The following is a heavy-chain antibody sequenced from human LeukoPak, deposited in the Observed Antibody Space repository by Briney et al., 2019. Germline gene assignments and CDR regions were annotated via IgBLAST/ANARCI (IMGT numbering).Heavy chain of an antibody. CDR2: IYSGGNT. V-gene: IGHV3-53*01. CDR1: GVTVSNNH. Sequence: GGSLRLSCAASGVTVSNNHMSWVRQAPGKGLEWVSIIYSGGNTYYADYVKGRFTISRDNSKNTLYLQMNSLRAEDTAVYYCVRDLTWGQGTLVIVSS. J-gene: IGHJ1*01. CDR3: VRDLT.